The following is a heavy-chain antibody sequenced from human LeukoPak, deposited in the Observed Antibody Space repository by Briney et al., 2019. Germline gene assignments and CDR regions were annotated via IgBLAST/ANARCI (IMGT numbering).Heavy chain of an antibody. Sequence: TGGSLRLSCAASGFTFAGNAMSWVRQAPGKGLEWVSGITGNGGYNTYYAESVKGRFIISRDDSKNTLYLQMNSLRAEDTAVYYCVSRLGYCSGGSCFDAFDIWGQGTMVTVSS. CDR2: ITGNGGYNT. V-gene: IGHV3-23*01. CDR1: GFTFAGNA. CDR3: VSRLGYCSGGSCFDAFDI. J-gene: IGHJ3*02. D-gene: IGHD2-15*01.